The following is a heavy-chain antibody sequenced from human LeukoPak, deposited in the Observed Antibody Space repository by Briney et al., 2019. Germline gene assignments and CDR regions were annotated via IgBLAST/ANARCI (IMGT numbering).Heavy chain of an antibody. D-gene: IGHD4-17*01. CDR2: INPSGSST. J-gene: IGHJ4*02. Sequence: GASVKVSCKASGYSFTSRYMHWVRQAPGQGLEWMGLINPSGSSTLYAQKFQGRVTMTRDMSTTTDYMELRSLRSDDTAVYYCARDIFNYVDYVTDFDFWGQGTLVTVSS. V-gene: IGHV1-46*01. CDR1: GYSFTSRY. CDR3: ARDIFNYVDYVTDFDF.